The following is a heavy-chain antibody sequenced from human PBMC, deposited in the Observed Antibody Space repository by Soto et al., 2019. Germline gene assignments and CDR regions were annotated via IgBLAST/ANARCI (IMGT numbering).Heavy chain of an antibody. D-gene: IGHD4-17*01. Sequence: PSETLSLTCTVSGDSISSYYWSWIRQPPGKGLEWIGYIYYSGSTSYNPSLKSRVTISVDTSKNQFSLKLSSVTAADTAVYYCARRYGASFDYWGQGTLVTVSS. CDR3: ARRYGASFDY. CDR2: IYYSGST. CDR1: GDSISSYY. V-gene: IGHV4-59*01. J-gene: IGHJ4*02.